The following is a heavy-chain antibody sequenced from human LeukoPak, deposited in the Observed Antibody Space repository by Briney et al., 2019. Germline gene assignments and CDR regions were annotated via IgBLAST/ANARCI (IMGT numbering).Heavy chain of an antibody. J-gene: IGHJ6*03. D-gene: IGHD3-10*01. V-gene: IGHV1-8*01. CDR1: GYTFTSYD. CDR3: ARDYYVSGSYYYYYYMDV. Sequence: ASVKVSCKASGYTFTSYDINWVRQATGQGLEWMGWMNPNSGNTGYAQRFQGRVTMTRNTSISTAYMELSSLRSEETAVYYCARDYYVSGSYYYYYYMDVWGKGTTVTISS. CDR2: MNPNSGNT.